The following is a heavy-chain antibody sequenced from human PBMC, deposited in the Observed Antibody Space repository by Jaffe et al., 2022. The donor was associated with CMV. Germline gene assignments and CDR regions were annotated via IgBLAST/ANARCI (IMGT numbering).Heavy chain of an antibody. Sequence: QVQLVQSGAEVKKPGASVKVSCKASGYTFTSYYMHWVRQAPGQGLEWMGIINPSGGSTSYAQKFQGRVTMTRDTSTSTVYMELSSLRSEDTAVYYCAREGGIITGTTRVGVGFDPWGQGTLVTVSS. V-gene: IGHV1-46*01. CDR1: GYTFTSYY. CDR3: AREGGIITGTTRVGVGFDP. J-gene: IGHJ5*02. D-gene: IGHD1-7*01. CDR2: INPSGGST.